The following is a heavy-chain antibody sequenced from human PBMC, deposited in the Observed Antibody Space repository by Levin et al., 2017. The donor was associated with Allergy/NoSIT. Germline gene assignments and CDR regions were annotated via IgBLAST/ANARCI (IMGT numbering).Heavy chain of an antibody. CDR1: GGSISSSSYY. D-gene: IGHD2-15*01. V-gene: IGHV4-39*01. CDR3: VKGTPGPEDIVVVVAATGLFDY. Sequence: SETLSLTCTVSGGSISSSSYYWGWIRQPPGKGLEWIGSIYYSGSTYYNPSLKSRVTISVDTSKNQFSLKLSSVTAADTAVYYCVKGTPGPEDIVVVVAATGLFDYWGQGTLVTVSS. J-gene: IGHJ4*02. CDR2: IYYSGST.